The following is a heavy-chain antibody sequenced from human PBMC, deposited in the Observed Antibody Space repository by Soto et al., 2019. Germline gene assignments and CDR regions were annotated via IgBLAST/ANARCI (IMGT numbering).Heavy chain of an antibody. Sequence: QVHLQESGPGLVKPSGTLSLICAVSGGSISTTDWGSWVRQPPGKGLEWIGEVYHSGSFNYNPSLKSRLTISVDNSKNQFSLNLSSVTVADTAVYYCATGPGYSRRGFSNWGQGTLVTVSS. CDR2: VYHSGSF. D-gene: IGHD6-13*01. V-gene: IGHV4-4*02. CDR3: ATGPGYSRRGFSN. CDR1: GGSISTTDW. J-gene: IGHJ4*02.